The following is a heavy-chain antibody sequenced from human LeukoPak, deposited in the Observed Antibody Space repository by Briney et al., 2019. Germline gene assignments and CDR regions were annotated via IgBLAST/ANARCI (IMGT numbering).Heavy chain of an antibody. CDR3: TRTGLGYRLGNGLDA. CDR1: GFTFSSYE. CDR2: ISHDATE. Sequence: PGGSLRLSCAASGFTFSSYEMNWVRQAPGKGLEFVASISHDATERYRESVKGRFTISRDTSKNTVYLQMNTLRAEDSALYYCTRTGLGYRLGNGLDAWGQGTQVTVSS. V-gene: IGHV3-30*03. D-gene: IGHD5-18*01. J-gene: IGHJ5*02.